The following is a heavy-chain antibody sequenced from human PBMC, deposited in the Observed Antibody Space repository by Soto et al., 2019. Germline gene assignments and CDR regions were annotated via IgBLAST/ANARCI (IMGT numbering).Heavy chain of an antibody. Sequence: SETLSLTSTVSGGSISSGRYCSSWIRQHPGNGLEWIGYIYYSGSTYYNPSLKSRVTISVDTSKNQFSLKLSSVTAADTAVYYCAREGAVTFPYYHYGMDVWGQGTTVTVSS. CDR2: IYYSGST. CDR1: GGSISSGRYC. V-gene: IGHV4-31*03. CDR3: AREGAVTFPYYHYGMDV. D-gene: IGHD3-16*01. J-gene: IGHJ6*02.